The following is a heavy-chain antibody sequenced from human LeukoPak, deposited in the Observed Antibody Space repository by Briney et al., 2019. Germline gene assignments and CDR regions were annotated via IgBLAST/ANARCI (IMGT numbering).Heavy chain of an antibody. CDR1: GFTFDDYA. Sequence: GGSLRLSCAASGFTFDDYAMHWVRQAPGKGLEWVSGISWNSGSIGYADSVKGRFTISRDNAKNSLYLQMNSLRAEDTAVYYCAKDLEDILTGYATKDWGQGTLVTVSS. D-gene: IGHD3-9*01. CDR3: AKDLEDILTGYATKD. V-gene: IGHV3-9*01. J-gene: IGHJ4*02. CDR2: ISWNSGSI.